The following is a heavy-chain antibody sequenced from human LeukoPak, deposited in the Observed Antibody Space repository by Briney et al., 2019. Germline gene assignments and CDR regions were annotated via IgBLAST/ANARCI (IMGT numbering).Heavy chain of an antibody. V-gene: IGHV4-59*01. CDR1: GGSMTSYY. Sequence: SETLSLTCSVSGGSMTSYYWSWIRQPPGKGLEWIGYIYYSGSTNYNPSLKSRVTISVDTSKNHFSLKLSSVTAADTAVYYCARVQLGYIYGLFDSWGQGTLATVSS. J-gene: IGHJ4*02. CDR2: IYYSGST. CDR3: ARVQLGYIYGLFDS. D-gene: IGHD5-18*01.